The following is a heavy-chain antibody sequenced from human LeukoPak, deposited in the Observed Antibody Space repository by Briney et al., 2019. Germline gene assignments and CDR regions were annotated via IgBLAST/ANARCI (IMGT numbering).Heavy chain of an antibody. CDR2: IWYDGSNK. D-gene: IGHD6-13*01. J-gene: IGHJ4*02. CDR1: GFTFSTYG. Sequence: GGSLGLSCAASGFTFSTYGMHWVRQAPGKGLEWVAVIWYDGSNKYYADSVKGRFTISRDNSKNTLYLQMNSLRAEDTAVYYCARPRTYSSSWSPFDYWGQGTLVTVSS. CDR3: ARPRTYSSSWSPFDY. V-gene: IGHV3-33*01.